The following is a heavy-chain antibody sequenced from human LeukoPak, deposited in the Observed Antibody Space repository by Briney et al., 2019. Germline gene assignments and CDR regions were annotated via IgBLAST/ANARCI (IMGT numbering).Heavy chain of an antibody. V-gene: IGHV5-51*01. Sequence: GESLKIYCKGSGYSFTSYWIGWVRQMPGKGLEWMGIIYPGDSDTRYSPSFQGQVTISADKSISTAYLQWSSLKASDTAMYYCARQYYDSSGYYPYFDYWGQGTLVTVSS. CDR2: IYPGDSDT. CDR1: GYSFTSYW. J-gene: IGHJ4*02. CDR3: ARQYYDSSGYYPYFDY. D-gene: IGHD3-22*01.